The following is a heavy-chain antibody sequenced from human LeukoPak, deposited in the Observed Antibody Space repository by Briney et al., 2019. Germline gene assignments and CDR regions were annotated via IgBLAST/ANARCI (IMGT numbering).Heavy chain of an antibody. CDR1: GFTFSTYW. CDR3: ARGGTITWVEDY. J-gene: IGHJ4*02. Sequence: GGSLRLSCAASGFTFSTYWMSWVRQAPGRGLEWVANIKQDGSAKYYVDSVKGRFTISRDNAKNSLYLQMNSLRAEDTAVYYCARGGTITWVEDYWGQGTLVTVSS. D-gene: IGHD3-16*01. CDR2: IKQDGSAK. V-gene: IGHV3-7*05.